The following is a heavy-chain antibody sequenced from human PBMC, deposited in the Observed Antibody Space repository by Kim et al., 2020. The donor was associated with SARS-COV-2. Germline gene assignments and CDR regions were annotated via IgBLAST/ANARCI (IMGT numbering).Heavy chain of an antibody. CDR2: INADNGNT. Sequence: ASVKVSCKASGYTFTSYAINWVRQAPGQGLEWMGWINADNGNTNYSQKFQGRVTITRDTSTSTAYMELSSLRSEDTAVYYCARATGNGMDVWGQGSTVT. CDR3: ARATGNGMDV. CDR1: GYTFTSYA. V-gene: IGHV1-3*01. J-gene: IGHJ6*02. D-gene: IGHD7-27*01.